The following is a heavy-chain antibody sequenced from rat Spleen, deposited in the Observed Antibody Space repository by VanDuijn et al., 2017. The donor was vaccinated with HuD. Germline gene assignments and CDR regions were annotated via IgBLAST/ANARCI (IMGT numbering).Heavy chain of an antibody. D-gene: IGHD1-12*02. CDR3: TRNYAYYYDGSYHGGFEY. Sequence: QVQLKESGPGLMQPSQTLSLTCIVSGFSLTNYHVHWVRQSPGKGLEWMAVIWSGGNTDYNSALKSRLSISRDTSKSQVFLKVNSLKTEDTGIYYCTRNYAYYYDGSYHGGFEYWGQGVMVTVSS. V-gene: IGHV2S13*01. CDR1: GFSLTNYH. J-gene: IGHJ2*01. CDR2: IWSGGNT.